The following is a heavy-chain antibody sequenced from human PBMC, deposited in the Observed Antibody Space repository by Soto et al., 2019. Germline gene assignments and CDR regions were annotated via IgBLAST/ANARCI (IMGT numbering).Heavy chain of an antibody. CDR2: ISSSSSTI. Sequence: GGSLRLSCAASGFTFSSYSMNWVRQAPGKGLEWVSYISSSSSTIYYADSVKGRFTISRDNAKNSLYLQMNSLRSDDTAVYYCAREGIAAGYSPDGMDVWGQGTTVTVSS. V-gene: IGHV3-48*01. CDR1: GFTFSSYS. CDR3: AREGIAAGYSPDGMDV. D-gene: IGHD6-13*01. J-gene: IGHJ6*02.